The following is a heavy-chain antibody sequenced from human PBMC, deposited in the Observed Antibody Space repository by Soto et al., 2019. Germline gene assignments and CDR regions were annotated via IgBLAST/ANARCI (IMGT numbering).Heavy chain of an antibody. CDR3: ARLRGYCSNTSCYGYYYYGMDV. Sequence: PSETLSLTCTVSGGSISSGGYYWSWIRQPPGKGLEWIGYIYYSGSTNYNPSLKSRVTISLDTSKNQFSLKLSSVTAADTAVYYCARLRGYCSNTSCYGYYYYGMDVWGQGTTVTVSS. J-gene: IGHJ6*02. CDR1: GGSISSGGYY. V-gene: IGHV4-61*08. D-gene: IGHD2-2*01. CDR2: IYYSGST.